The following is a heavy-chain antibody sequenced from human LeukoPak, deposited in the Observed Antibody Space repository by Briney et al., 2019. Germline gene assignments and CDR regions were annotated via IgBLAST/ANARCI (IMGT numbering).Heavy chain of an antibody. CDR3: TRGPILLWIHNGMDV. CDR1: GFTFSSYG. V-gene: IGHV3-30*03. J-gene: IGHJ6*02. CDR2: ISYDGSNK. D-gene: IGHD3-10*01. Sequence: PGRSLRLSCAASGFTFSSYGMHWVRQAPGKGLEWVAVISYDGSNKYYADSVKGRFTISRDNSKNTLYLQMNSLKIEDTAFYYCTRGPILLWIHNGMDVWGQGTTVTVSS.